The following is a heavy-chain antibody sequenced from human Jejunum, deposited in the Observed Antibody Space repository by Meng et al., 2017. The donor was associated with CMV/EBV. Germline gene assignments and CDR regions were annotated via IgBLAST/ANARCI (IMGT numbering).Heavy chain of an antibody. CDR1: GFSFPGPY. Sequence: SGFSFPGPYLDWVRQAPGKGLEWVGRARNKVHSYITEYAASVKGRFTISRDDSKNSLYLQMNSLKTEDTAVYFCARISLGAFDIWGQGTMVTVSS. J-gene: IGHJ3*02. CDR2: ARNKVHSYIT. V-gene: IGHV3-72*01. CDR3: ARISLGAFDI. D-gene: IGHD2-15*01.